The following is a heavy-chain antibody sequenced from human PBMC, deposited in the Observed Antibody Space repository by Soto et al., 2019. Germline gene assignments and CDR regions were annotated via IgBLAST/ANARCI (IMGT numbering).Heavy chain of an antibody. CDR3: ARGGTPIDD. CDR2: ISAYNGNT. CDR1: GYTFTNFG. V-gene: IGHV1-18*01. Sequence: QVQLVQSGAEVKKHGASVKVSCKASGYTFTNFGISWVRQAPGQGLEWMGWISAYNGNTNYAQYFQGRVTMTTDTSTSTAYMELRGMRSDDTSGYYCARGGTPIDDWGQGTLVTVSS. J-gene: IGHJ4*02. D-gene: IGHD3-16*01.